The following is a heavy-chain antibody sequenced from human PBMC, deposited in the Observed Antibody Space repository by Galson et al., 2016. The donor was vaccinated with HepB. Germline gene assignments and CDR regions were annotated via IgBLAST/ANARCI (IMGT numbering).Heavy chain of an antibody. J-gene: IGHJ4*02. Sequence: SETLSLTCDVSGASISSANWWSWVRQPPGEGLEWIGEIYPSGSTNYHPSLKSRVTISLDKSENQFSLKMTSVTAADTALYYCARQDLWSIEYWGQGILVTVSS. D-gene: IGHD2-21*01. CDR1: GASISSANW. CDR3: ARQDLWSIEY. V-gene: IGHV4-4*02. CDR2: IYPSGST.